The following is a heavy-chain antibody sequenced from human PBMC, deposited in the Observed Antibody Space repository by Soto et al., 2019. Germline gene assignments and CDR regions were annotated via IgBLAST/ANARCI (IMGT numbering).Heavy chain of an antibody. D-gene: IGHD3-22*01. CDR2: IIPIFGTA. V-gene: IGHV1-69*13. CDR3: ARSGDYYDSSPGS. CDR1: GGTFSSYA. J-gene: IGHJ4*02. Sequence: SVKVSCKASGGTFSSYAISWVRQAPGQGLEWMGGIIPIFGTANYAQKFQGRVTITADESTSTAYMELSSLRSEDTAVYYCARSGDYYDSSPGSWGQGTLVIVSS.